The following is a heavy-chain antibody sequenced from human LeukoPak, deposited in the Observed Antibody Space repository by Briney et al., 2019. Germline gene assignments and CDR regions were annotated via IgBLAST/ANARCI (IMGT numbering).Heavy chain of an antibody. Sequence: GASVKVSCKASGGTFSSYAISWVRQAPGQGLEWMGRIIPILGIANYAQKFQGRVTITADKSTSTAYMELSSLRSEDTAVYYCARLIQRSRYYYYGMDVWGQGTAVTVSS. CDR2: IIPILGIA. V-gene: IGHV1-69*04. J-gene: IGHJ6*02. D-gene: IGHD3-16*01. CDR1: GGTFSSYA. CDR3: ARLIQRSRYYYYGMDV.